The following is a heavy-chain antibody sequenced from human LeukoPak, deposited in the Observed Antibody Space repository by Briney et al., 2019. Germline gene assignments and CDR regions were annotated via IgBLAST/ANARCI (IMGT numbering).Heavy chain of an antibody. CDR3: ARYVGVRDRHYLDV. CDR1: GDSLSSYY. CDR2: MQYGRDT. J-gene: IGHJ6*03. Sequence: SETLSLTCAVSGDSLSSYYWSRTRDPPGKRLESIAYMQYGRDTNYNPSLKSRVTISVDTSNSQFSLKLSFVSAVDTAVYYCARYVGVRDRHYLDVWGKGTTVTVSS. D-gene: IGHD3-10*01. V-gene: IGHV4-59*01.